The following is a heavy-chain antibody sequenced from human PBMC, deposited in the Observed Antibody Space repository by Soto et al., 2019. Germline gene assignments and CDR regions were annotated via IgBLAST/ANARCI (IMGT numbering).Heavy chain of an antibody. D-gene: IGHD1-7*01. J-gene: IGHJ6*02. V-gene: IGHV1-2*02. CDR1: GYTFTGYY. CDR2: INPNSGGT. Sequence: ASVKVSCKASGYTFTGYYMHWVRQAPGQGLEWMGWINPNSGGTNYAQKFQGRVTMTRGTSISTAYMELSRLRSDDTAVYYCARQLRWPSGPYGMDVWGQGTTVTVSS. CDR3: ARQLRWPSGPYGMDV.